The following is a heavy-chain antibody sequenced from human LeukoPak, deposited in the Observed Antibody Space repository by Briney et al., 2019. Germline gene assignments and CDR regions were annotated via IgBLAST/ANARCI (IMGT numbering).Heavy chain of an antibody. CDR3: ARAPAYIPLGDAFDI. D-gene: IGHD3-16*01. CDR1: GFTFSSYA. CDR2: ISGSGGST. V-gene: IGHV3-23*01. J-gene: IGHJ3*02. Sequence: PGGSLRLSCAASGFTFSSYAMSWVRQAPGKGLEWVSGISGSGGSTYYADSVKGRFTISRDNSKNTLYLQMNSLRAEDTAVYYCARAPAYIPLGDAFDIWGQGTMVTVSS.